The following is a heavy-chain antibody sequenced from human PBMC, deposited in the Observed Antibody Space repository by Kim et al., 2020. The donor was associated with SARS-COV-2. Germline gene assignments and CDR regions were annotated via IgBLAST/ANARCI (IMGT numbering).Heavy chain of an antibody. CDR3: LGGFYFDY. V-gene: IGHV1-3*01. D-gene: IGHD3-16*01. J-gene: IGHJ4*02. CDR2: GNGKT. Sequence: GNGKTRYSQKFQGRVTFNTDTSASTAYMELSFLRSEDSAVYYCLGGFYFDYWGQGTLVTVSS.